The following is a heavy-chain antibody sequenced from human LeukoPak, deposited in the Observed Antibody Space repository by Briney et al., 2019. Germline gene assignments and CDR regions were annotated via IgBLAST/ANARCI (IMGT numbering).Heavy chain of an antibody. J-gene: IGHJ4*02. Sequence: PGGSLRLSCAASGFTFSSYGMHWVRQAPGKGLEWVAFIRYDGSNKYYADSVKGRFTISRDNSKNTLYLQMNSLRAEDTAVYYCARPRYSGYDSGDYFDYWGQGTLVTVSS. CDR2: IRYDGSNK. CDR3: ARPRYSGYDSGDYFDY. V-gene: IGHV3-30*02. CDR1: GFTFSSYG. D-gene: IGHD5-12*01.